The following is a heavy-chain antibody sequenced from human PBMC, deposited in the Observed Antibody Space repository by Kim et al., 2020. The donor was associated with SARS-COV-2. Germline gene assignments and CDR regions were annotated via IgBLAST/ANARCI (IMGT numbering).Heavy chain of an antibody. CDR3: ARYYDGSGSSDYFDY. D-gene: IGHD3-22*01. CDR2: IKPDGSEK. V-gene: IGHV3-7*01. CDR1: GFTFSSFW. J-gene: IGHJ4*01. Sequence: GGSLILSCAASGFTFSSFWMSWVRQAPGKGLEWVATIKPDGSEKYYVDSVKGRFTISRDNARNSLYLQMNSLRAEDTAVYYCARYYDGSGSSDYFDYWG.